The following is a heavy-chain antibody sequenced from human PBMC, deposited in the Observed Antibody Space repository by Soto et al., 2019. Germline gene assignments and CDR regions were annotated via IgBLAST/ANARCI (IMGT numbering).Heavy chain of an antibody. CDR3: ARYLGGLDI. Sequence: PSETLSLTCTVSGVSISSGGYYWSWIRQQPGKGLEWIGYIYHSGSTYYNPSLKSRVTISVDRSKNQFSLKLSSVTAADTAVYYCARYLGGLDIWGQGTMVTVSS. J-gene: IGHJ3*02. CDR2: IYHSGST. V-gene: IGHV4-30-2*01. CDR1: GVSISSGGYY. D-gene: IGHD3-16*01.